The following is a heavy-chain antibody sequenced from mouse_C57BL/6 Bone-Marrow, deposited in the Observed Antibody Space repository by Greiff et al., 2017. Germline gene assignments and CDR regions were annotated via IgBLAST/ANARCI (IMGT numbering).Heavy chain of an antibody. V-gene: IGHV5-6*02. J-gene: IGHJ2*01. CDR3: ARQGGGFDY. CDR2: ISSGGSYT. Sequence: DVMLVESGGDLVKPGGSLKLSCAASGFTFSSYGMSWVRQTPDKRLEWVATISSGGSYTYYPDSVKGRFTISRDNAKITLYLQMSSLKSEDTAMYYCARQGGGFDYWGQGTTLTVSS. CDR1: GFTFSSYG.